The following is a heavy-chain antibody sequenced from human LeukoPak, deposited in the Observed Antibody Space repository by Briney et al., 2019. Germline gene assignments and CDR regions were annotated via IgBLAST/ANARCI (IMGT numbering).Heavy chain of an antibody. CDR1: GFSFDDYG. Sequence: GGSLRLSCEASGFSFDDYGMSWVRQSTGKGLEWVSAITNWNGGSAGYADSVRGRFTISRDNAKNSLYLQMNSLRAEDTALYYCARCSRSSTDCYSAFDIWGQGTMVTVSS. CDR2: ITNWNGGSA. D-gene: IGHD2-2*02. J-gene: IGHJ3*02. V-gene: IGHV3-20*04. CDR3: ARCSRSSTDCYSAFDI.